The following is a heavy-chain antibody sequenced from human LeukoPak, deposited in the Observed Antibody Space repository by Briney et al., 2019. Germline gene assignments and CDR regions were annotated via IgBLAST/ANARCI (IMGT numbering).Heavy chain of an antibody. CDR3: ARPHTVLYNWFDP. CDR2: INPNSGGT. CDR1: GYTFTGYY. V-gene: IGHV1-2*06. D-gene: IGHD4-11*01. Sequence: ASVKVSCKASGYTFTGYYMHWVRQAPGQGLEWMGRINPNSGGTNYAQKFQGRVTMTRDTSISTAYMELSRLRSDDTAVYYCARPHTVLYNWFDPWGQGTLVTVSS. J-gene: IGHJ5*02.